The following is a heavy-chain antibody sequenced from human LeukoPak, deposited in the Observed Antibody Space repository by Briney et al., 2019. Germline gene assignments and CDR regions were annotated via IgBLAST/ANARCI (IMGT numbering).Heavy chain of an antibody. J-gene: IGHJ4*02. V-gene: IGHV3-9*01. CDR1: GFTFDDYA. CDR3: AKGSGWLFDY. CDR2: ISWNSGSI. D-gene: IGHD6-19*01. Sequence: GGSLRLSCAASGFTFDDYAMHWVRQAPGKGLEWVSGISWNSGSIGYADSVKGRFTISRDNAKNSLYLQMNSLRAEDTALYYCAKGSGWLFDYWGQGTLVTVSS.